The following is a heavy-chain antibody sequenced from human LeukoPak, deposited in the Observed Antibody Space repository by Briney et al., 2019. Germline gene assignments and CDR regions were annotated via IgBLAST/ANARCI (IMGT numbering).Heavy chain of an antibody. D-gene: IGHD4-23*01. CDR2: IWYDGSNK. J-gene: IGHJ4*02. CDR3: ARDPSAGGGNYLEN. Sequence: PGRSLRLSCAASGFTFGSSGMHWVRQAPGKGPEWVAVIWYDGSNKYYAHSVKGRFTISRDNSKNTLYLQMNSLRAEDTASYYCARDPSAGGGNYLENWGQGTLVTVSS. V-gene: IGHV3-33*01. CDR1: GFTFGSSG.